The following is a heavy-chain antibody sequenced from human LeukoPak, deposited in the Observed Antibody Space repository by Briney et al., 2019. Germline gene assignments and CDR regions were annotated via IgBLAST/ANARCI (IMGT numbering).Heavy chain of an antibody. CDR3: AELGITMIGGV. Sequence: GGSLRLSCAASGFTFDDYAMHWVRQAPGKGLEWVSLISWDGGSTYYADSVKGRFTISRDNSKNSLYLQMNSLRAEDTAVYYCAELGITMIGGVWGKGTTVTVSS. D-gene: IGHD3-10*02. V-gene: IGHV3-43D*03. J-gene: IGHJ6*04. CDR1: GFTFDDYA. CDR2: ISWDGGST.